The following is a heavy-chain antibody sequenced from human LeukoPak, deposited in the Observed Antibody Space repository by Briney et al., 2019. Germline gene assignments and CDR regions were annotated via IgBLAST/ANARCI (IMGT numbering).Heavy chain of an antibody. CDR3: ARGLSFYSSGWYGY. CDR1: GGSFSGYY. D-gene: IGHD6-19*01. V-gene: IGHV4-34*01. Sequence: SETLSLTCAVYGGSFSGYYWSWLRQPPGKGLEWIGEINHSGSTNYNPSLKSRVTISVDTSKNQFSLKLSSVTAADTAVYYCARGLSFYSSGWYGYWGQGTLVTVSS. CDR2: INHSGST. J-gene: IGHJ4*02.